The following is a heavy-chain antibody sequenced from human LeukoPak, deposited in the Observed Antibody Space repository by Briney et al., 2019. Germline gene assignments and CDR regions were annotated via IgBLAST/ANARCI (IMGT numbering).Heavy chain of an antibody. CDR1: GGSFNDYY. J-gene: IGHJ4*02. Sequence: SETLSLTCTVNGGSFNDYYWTWIRQPPWKGLEWIGEINHGGSTNYNPSLKSRVTMSVDTSKNQFSLKLSFVTAADTAVYYCARGIAIGYCSGGSCYPFDYWGQGTLVTVSS. CDR3: ARGIAIGYCSGGSCYPFDY. CDR2: INHGGST. D-gene: IGHD2-15*01. V-gene: IGHV4-34*01.